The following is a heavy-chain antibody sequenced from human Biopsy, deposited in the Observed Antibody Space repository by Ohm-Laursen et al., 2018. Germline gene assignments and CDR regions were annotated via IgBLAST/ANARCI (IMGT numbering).Heavy chain of an antibody. D-gene: IGHD3-10*01. Sequence: ASVKVSCKASGYTFTDYYIHWVRQSPGQGLEWMGWINPNSGATNSAQKFRDRVTLTRDTSISAVYIDLRRLKPDDAAIYYCARDRMTDVFGGPTRTDVFDSWGQGTPVTVSS. V-gene: IGHV1-2*02. CDR2: INPNSGAT. J-gene: IGHJ4*02. CDR3: ARDRMTDVFGGPTRTDVFDS. CDR1: GYTFTDYY.